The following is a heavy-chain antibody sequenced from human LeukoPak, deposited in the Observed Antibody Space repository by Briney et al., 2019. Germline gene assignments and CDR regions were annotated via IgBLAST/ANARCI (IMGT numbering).Heavy chain of an antibody. Sequence: PSETLSLTCTVSGGSISSYYWSWIRQPPGKGLEWIGYIYYSGSTNYNPSLKSRVTISVDTSKNQFSLKLSSVTAADTAVYYCARVFTMVRGVYFDYWGQGTLVTVSS. D-gene: IGHD3-10*01. J-gene: IGHJ4*02. V-gene: IGHV4-59*08. CDR1: GGSISSYY. CDR3: ARVFTMVRGVYFDY. CDR2: IYYSGST.